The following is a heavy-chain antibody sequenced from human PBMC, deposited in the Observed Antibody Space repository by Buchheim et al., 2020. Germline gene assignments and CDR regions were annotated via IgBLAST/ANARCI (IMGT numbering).Heavy chain of an antibody. CDR3: ARGVPHYDSSGYYQFDY. Sequence: EVQLVESGGGLIQPGGSLRLSCAASGFIFSSYSMNWVRQAPGKGLEWVLYISSSSSAVYYAASVKGRFTISRDNAKTSLYLQMNSLRVEDTAVYYCARGVPHYDSSGYYQFDYWGQGTL. J-gene: IGHJ4*02. CDR2: ISSSSSAV. V-gene: IGHV3-48*01. D-gene: IGHD3-22*01. CDR1: GFIFSSYS.